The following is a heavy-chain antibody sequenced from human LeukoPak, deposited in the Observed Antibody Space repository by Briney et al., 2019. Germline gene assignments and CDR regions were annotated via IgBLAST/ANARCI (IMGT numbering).Heavy chain of an antibody. CDR2: INTDGSST. D-gene: IGHD1-20*01. J-gene: IGHJ5*02. Sequence: QSGGSLRLSCAASGFTFSSYWMHWVRQAPGKGLVWVSRINTDGSSTSYADSVKGRFTISRDNAKNTLYLQMNSLRAEDTAVYYCVHAAFNWNPGSAWGQGTLVTVSS. CDR1: GFTFSSYW. V-gene: IGHV3-74*01. CDR3: VHAAFNWNPGSA.